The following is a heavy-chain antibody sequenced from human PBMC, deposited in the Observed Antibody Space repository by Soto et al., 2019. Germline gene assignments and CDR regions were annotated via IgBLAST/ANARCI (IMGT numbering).Heavy chain of an antibody. Sequence: GGSLRLSCAASGFTFSSYAMHWVRQAPGKGLEYVSAISSNGGSTYYANSVKGRFTISRDNSKNTLYLQMGSLRAEDMAVYYCAGRTQEGGLGYYYYYMDVWGKGTTVTVSS. CDR3: AGRTQEGGLGYYYYYMDV. CDR1: GFTFSSYA. J-gene: IGHJ6*03. V-gene: IGHV3-64*01. D-gene: IGHD2-15*01. CDR2: ISSNGGST.